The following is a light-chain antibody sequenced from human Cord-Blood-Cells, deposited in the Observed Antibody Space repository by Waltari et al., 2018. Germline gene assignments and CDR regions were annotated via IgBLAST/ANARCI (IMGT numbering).Light chain of an antibody. CDR2: DGS. CDR1: SSDVGGYNY. J-gene: IGLJ1*01. CDR3: CSYAGSYTYV. V-gene: IGLV2-11*01. Sequence: QSALTQPRSVSGSPGQSVTISCTGTSSDVGGYNYVSWYQQHPGKAPKLIMYDGSKRPSGGPDRFSGCKCGNTAALTSSGLQAEDEADYYCCSYAGSYTYVFGTGTKVTVL.